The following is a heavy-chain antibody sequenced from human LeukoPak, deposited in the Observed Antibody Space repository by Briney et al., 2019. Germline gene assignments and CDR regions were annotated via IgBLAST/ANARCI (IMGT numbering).Heavy chain of an antibody. V-gene: IGHV4-34*01. CDR1: GGSFSGYY. CDR3: ARSRLRYFDWLLLSWFDP. J-gene: IGHJ5*02. D-gene: IGHD3-9*01. Sequence: SETLSLTCAVYGGSFSGYYWSWIRQPPGKGLEWIGEINHSGSTYYNPSLKSRVTISVDTSKNQFSLKLSSVTAADTAVYYCARSRLRYFDWLLLSWFDPWGQGTLVTVSS. CDR2: INHSGST.